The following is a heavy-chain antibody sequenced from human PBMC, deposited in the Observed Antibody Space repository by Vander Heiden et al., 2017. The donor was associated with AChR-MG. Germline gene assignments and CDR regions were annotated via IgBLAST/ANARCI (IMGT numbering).Heavy chain of an antibody. D-gene: IGHD3-16*01. Sequence: QVQLVESGGGVVQPGRSLRLSCAASGFTFSSYGMHWVRQAPGKGLEWVAVISYDGSNKYYADSVKGRFTISRDNSKNTLYLQMNSLRAEDTAVYYCAKGSAQNGGLHFQHWGQGTLVTVSS. CDR1: GFTFSSYG. CDR3: AKGSAQNGGLHFQH. J-gene: IGHJ1*01. CDR2: ISYDGSNK. V-gene: IGHV3-30*18.